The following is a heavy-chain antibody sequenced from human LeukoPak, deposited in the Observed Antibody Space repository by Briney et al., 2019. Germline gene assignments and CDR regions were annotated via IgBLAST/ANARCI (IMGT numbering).Heavy chain of an antibody. J-gene: IGHJ4*02. V-gene: IGHV4-34*01. CDR1: GGSFSGYY. CDR3: AREEDSEYYFDY. Sequence: SETLSLTCAVYGGSFSGYYWSWIRQPPGKGLEWIGEINHSGSTNYNPSLKSRVTISVDTSKNQFSLKLSSVTAADTAVYYCAREEDSEYYFDYWGQGTLVTVSS. D-gene: IGHD1-14*01. CDR2: INHSGST.